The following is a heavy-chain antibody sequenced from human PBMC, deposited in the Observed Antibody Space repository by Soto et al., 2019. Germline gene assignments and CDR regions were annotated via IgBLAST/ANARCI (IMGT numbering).Heavy chain of an antibody. J-gene: IGHJ3*02. Sequence: VQLVESGGGVVQPGRSLRLSCAASGFTFSSYGMHWVRQAPGKGLEWVAVIWYDGSNKYYADSVKGRFTISRDNSKNTLYLQMNSLRAEDTAVYYCARDRFTSSPLDAFDIWGQGTMVTVSS. V-gene: IGHV3-33*01. CDR2: IWYDGSNK. CDR3: ARDRFTSSPLDAFDI. CDR1: GFTFSSYG. D-gene: IGHD3-16*02.